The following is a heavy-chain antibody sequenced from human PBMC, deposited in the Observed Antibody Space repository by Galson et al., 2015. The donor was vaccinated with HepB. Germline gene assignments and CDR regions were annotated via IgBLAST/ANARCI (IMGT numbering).Heavy chain of an antibody. CDR2: ISAYNGNT. Sequence: QSGAEVKKPGASVKVSCKASGYTFTSYGISWVRQAPGQGLEWMGWISAYNGNTNYAQKLQGRVTMTTDTSTSTAYMELRSLRSDDTAVYYCARVNTVTNYYYYGMDVWGQGTTVTVSS. J-gene: IGHJ6*02. CDR3: ARVNTVTNYYYYGMDV. CDR1: GYTFTSYG. D-gene: IGHD4-17*01. V-gene: IGHV1-18*01.